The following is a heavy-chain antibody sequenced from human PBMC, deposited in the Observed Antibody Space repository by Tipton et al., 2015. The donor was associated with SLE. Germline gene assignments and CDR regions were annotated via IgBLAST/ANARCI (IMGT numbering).Heavy chain of an antibody. CDR2: LSNTGITI. V-gene: IGHV3-11*01. Sequence: SLRLSCTASGFIFDAYAMSWVRQGPRKGLEWVSYLSNTGITIHYADSVKGRFTISRDNAKNSLYLQVNSLRADDAAVYYCVARVDWYFDLWGRGTLVTVSS. CDR1: GFIFDAYA. CDR3: VARVDWYFDL. D-gene: IGHD6-6*01. J-gene: IGHJ2*01.